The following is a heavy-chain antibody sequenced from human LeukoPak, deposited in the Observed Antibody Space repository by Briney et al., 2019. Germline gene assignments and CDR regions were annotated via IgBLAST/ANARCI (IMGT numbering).Heavy chain of an antibody. CDR3: ARDLDTTVTMKGMDV. CDR1: DYSISTDYY. D-gene: IGHD4-17*01. V-gene: IGHV4-38-2*02. J-gene: IGHJ6*04. Sequence: PSETLSLTCTVSDYSISTDYYWGWIRQPPGKGLEWIGSINHSGSTYYNPSLNSRVTISVDTSKNQFSLKLSSVTAADTAVYYCARDLDTTVTMKGMDVWGKGTTVTVSS. CDR2: INHSGST.